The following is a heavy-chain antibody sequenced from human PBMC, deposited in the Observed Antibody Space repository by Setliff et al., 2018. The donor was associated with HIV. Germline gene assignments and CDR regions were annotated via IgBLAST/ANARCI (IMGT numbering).Heavy chain of an antibody. V-gene: IGHV4-59*10. Sequence: LSLTCAVYGGSFSDYSWNWVRQPPGKGLEWIGHIYTSGSTNYNPSLKSRVTISVDTSKNQFSLKLSSVTAADTAVYYCARYGEFHYYYYYYMDVWGKGTTVTVSS. CDR1: GGSFSDYS. CDR2: IYTSGST. J-gene: IGHJ6*03. D-gene: IGHD3-10*01. CDR3: ARYGEFHYYYYYYMDV.